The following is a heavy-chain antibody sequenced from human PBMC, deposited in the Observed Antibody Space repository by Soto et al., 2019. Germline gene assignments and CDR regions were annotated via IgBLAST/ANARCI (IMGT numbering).Heavy chain of an antibody. Sequence: EGSLRLSCAAAGFTFSSYGMHWVRQAPGKGLEWVAVIWYDGSNKYYADSVKGRFTISRDNSKNTLYLQMNSLRAEDTAVYYCARDRGKGEQEEGMEVWGQVAMVTV. CDR3: ARDRGKGEQEEGMEV. CDR1: GFTFSSYG. D-gene: IGHD3-16*01. J-gene: IGHJ6*02. V-gene: IGHV3-33*01. CDR2: IWYDGSNK.